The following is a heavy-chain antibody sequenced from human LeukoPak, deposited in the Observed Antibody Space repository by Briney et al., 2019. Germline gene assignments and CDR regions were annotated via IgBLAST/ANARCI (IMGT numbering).Heavy chain of an antibody. V-gene: IGHV4-39*01. Sequence: PSETLSLTCTVSGGSISSSSYYWGWIRQPPGKELQWIASVYYSGRTNYSPSLKRRVTISVDTSEKQFSLQLNSVTAADTAVYYCARQGSAYYFDFWGQGTLVTVSS. CDR1: GGSISSSSYY. D-gene: IGHD2-15*01. CDR2: VYYSGRT. CDR3: ARQGSAYYFDF. J-gene: IGHJ4*02.